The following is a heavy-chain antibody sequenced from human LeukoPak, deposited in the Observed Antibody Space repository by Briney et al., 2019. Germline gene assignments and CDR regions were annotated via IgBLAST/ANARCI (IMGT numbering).Heavy chain of an antibody. Sequence: GGSLRLSCAASGFSFSKCEMNWVRQVPGEGLEWVSHISSSGSTIYYADSVKGRFTISRDNAKNSLYLQMNSLRAEDTAVYYCVRGPTYYYDSSGYWVFDYWGQGTLVTVSS. V-gene: IGHV3-48*03. J-gene: IGHJ4*02. CDR1: GFSFSKCE. CDR3: VRGPTYYYDSSGYWVFDY. D-gene: IGHD3-22*01. CDR2: ISSSGSTI.